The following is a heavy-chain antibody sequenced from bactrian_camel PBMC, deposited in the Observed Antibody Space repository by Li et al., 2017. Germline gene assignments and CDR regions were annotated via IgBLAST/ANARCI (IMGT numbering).Heavy chain of an antibody. V-gene: IGHV3-2*01. CDR1: GFIFSNYG. CDR2: IYSDGSNT. Sequence: QLVESGGGLVQPGGSLRLSRAVSGFIFSNYGMSWVRQAPGKGLEWVCSIYSDGSNTYYLDSVKGRFTISKDNDKNTVSLLMTSLNLRTLPCITVPQSTCDWQGVTPASTRRASGIESRKPRSPSP. J-gene: IGHJ4*01. D-gene: IGHD2*01.